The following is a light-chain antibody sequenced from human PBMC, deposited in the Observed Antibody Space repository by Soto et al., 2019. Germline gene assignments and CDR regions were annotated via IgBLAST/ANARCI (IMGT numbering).Light chain of an antibody. CDR1: QSVSSN. J-gene: IGKJ1*01. V-gene: IGKV3-15*01. CDR2: GAS. CDR3: KRRSNWSTT. Sequence: PVERATLSCGASQSVSSNYLAEYQQKPGQAPRLLIYGASTRAAIIPARFSGSGSGTEFTLTISSMQSEDFAVYYCKRRSNWSTTFGQGTKVDIK.